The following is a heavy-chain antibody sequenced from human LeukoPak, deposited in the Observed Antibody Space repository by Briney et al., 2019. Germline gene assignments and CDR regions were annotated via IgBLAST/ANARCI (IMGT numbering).Heavy chain of an antibody. CDR2: INGDGSST. V-gene: IGHV3-74*01. J-gene: IGHJ4*02. CDR1: EFTFSNYL. CDR3: ARAPSGSYASDY. Sequence: GGSLRLSCTASEFTFSNYLMHWVRQAPGKGLVWVSRINGDGSSTTYADSVKGRFTISRDNAKNTLYLQMNSLSVEDTAVYYCARAPSGSYASDYWGQGALVTVSS. D-gene: IGHD6-19*01.